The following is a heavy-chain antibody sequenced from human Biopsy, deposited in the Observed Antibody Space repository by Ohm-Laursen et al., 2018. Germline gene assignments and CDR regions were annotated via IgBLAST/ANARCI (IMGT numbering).Heavy chain of an antibody. D-gene: IGHD1-1*01. CDR2: FAPENGKT. V-gene: IGHV1-24*01. CDR1: GYTLTELS. Sequence: GSSVKVSCNVSGYTLTELSMHWVRQAPGRGLEWMGGFAPENGKTIYARKFQGRVTMTEDTSTDTAYMELSSLRSEDTAVYYYAADINVWNVNYWGQGTQVTVSS. J-gene: IGHJ4*02. CDR3: AADINVWNVNY.